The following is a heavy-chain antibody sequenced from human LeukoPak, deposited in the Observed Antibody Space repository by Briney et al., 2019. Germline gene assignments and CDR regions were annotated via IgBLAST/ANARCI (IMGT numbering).Heavy chain of an antibody. Sequence: GGSLRLSFAASGFTFSSYAMSWVRQAPGKGLEWVSAISGSGGSTYYADSVKGRFTISRDNSKNTLYLQMNSLRAEDTAVYYCAKGAFDYGDYAIGYYFDYWGQGTLVTVSS. D-gene: IGHD4-17*01. CDR3: AKGAFDYGDYAIGYYFDY. V-gene: IGHV3-23*01. CDR2: ISGSGGST. J-gene: IGHJ4*02. CDR1: GFTFSSYA.